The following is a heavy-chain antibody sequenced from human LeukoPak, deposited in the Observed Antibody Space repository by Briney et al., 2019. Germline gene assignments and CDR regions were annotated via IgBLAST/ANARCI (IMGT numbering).Heavy chain of an antibody. CDR2: IHGDSGGT. CDR3: ARKPRDIVLEISAAYVDC. J-gene: IGHJ4*02. Sequence: ASVKVSCKASGHTFSGYYMHWVRQAPGQGLEWMGWIHGDSGGTEYAQKFQGRVTMTRDTSITTAYMELSSLRSDDTAVYYCARKPRDIVLEISAAYVDCWGQGTLVTVSS. D-gene: IGHD2-8*01. V-gene: IGHV1-2*02. CDR1: GHTFSGYY.